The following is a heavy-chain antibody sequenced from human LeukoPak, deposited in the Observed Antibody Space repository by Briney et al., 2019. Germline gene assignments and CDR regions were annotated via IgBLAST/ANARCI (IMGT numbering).Heavy chain of an antibody. CDR2: ISGSGGST. CDR3: AKERYYGLGSYYKVNWFDP. V-gene: IGHV3-23*01. J-gene: IGHJ5*02. CDR1: GFTFSSYA. D-gene: IGHD3-10*01. Sequence: GGSLRLSCAASGFTFSSYAMSWVRQAPGKGLEWVSAISGSGGSTYYADPVKGRFTISRDNSKNTLYLQMNSLRAEDTAVYYCAKERYYGLGSYYKVNWFDPWGQGTLVTVSS.